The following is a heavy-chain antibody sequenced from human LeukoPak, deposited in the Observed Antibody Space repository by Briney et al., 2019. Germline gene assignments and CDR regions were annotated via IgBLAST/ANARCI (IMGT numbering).Heavy chain of an antibody. V-gene: IGHV3-23*01. CDR3: AKDGSGSYYSVITFDY. CDR1: GFTFSSYA. Sequence: PGGSLRLSCAASGFTFSSYAMSWVRQAPGKGLEWVSAISGSGGSTYYADSVKGRFTISGDNSKNTLYLQMNSLRAEDTAVYYCAKDGSGSYYSVITFDYWGQGTLVTVSS. D-gene: IGHD3-10*01. J-gene: IGHJ4*02. CDR2: ISGSGGST.